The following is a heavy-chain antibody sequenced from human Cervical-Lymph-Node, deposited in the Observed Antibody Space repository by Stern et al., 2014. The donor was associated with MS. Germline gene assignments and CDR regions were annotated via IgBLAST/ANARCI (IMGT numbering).Heavy chain of an antibody. V-gene: IGHV4-31*03. CDR3: ARSDRLWGSFDY. CDR2: IHYSGST. D-gene: IGHD3-16*01. CDR1: GGSISTTGYY. Sequence: QVQLQESGPGLVKPSQTLSLTCTVSGGSISTTGYYWSWIRQHPGKGLEWIGYIHYSGSTYYNPSLKSRGTISVDTSNNQFSLKLSSVTAADTALYFCARSDRLWGSFDYWGQGSLVTVSS. J-gene: IGHJ4*02.